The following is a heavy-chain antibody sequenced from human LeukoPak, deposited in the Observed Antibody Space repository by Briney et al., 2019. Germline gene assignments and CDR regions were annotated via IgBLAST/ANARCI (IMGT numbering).Heavy chain of an antibody. CDR1: GFTFSSYA. CDR3: ARRAGAYSHPYDY. J-gene: IGHJ4*02. V-gene: IGHV3-23*01. D-gene: IGHD4/OR15-4a*01. Sequence: PGGSLRLSCAASGFTFSSYAMSWVRQAPGKGLEWVSAISGSGGSTYYADSVKGRFTISRDNAKNSLYLQMNSLRAEDTAVYYCARRAGAYSHPYDYWGQGTLVTVSS. CDR2: ISGSGGST.